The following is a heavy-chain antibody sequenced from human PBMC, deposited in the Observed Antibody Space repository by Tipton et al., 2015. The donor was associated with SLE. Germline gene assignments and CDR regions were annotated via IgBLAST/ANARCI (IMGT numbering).Heavy chain of an antibody. CDR3: ARGDCSSTSCLDY. CDR2: IYYSGST. J-gene: IGHJ4*02. Sequence: TLSLTCTVSGGSISNSRYYWGWIRQPPGKGLEWIGSIYYSGSTYYNPSLKSRVTISGDTSKNQFSLKLSSVTAADTAVYYCARGDCSSTSCLDYWGQGTLVTVSS. V-gene: IGHV4-39*07. D-gene: IGHD2-2*01. CDR1: GGSISNSRYY.